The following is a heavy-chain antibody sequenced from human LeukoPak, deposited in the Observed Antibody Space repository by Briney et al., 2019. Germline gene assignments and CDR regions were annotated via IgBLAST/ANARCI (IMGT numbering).Heavy chain of an antibody. CDR2: IRYDGSKK. Sequence: GGSLRLSCAASGFTFSSYGMHWVHQAPGKGLEWVAFIRYDGSKKYYADSVKGRFTISRDNSKNTLYLQMNSLRAEDTAVYYCAKENPYGSGIDYWGQGTLVTVSS. J-gene: IGHJ4*02. CDR1: GFTFSSYG. CDR3: AKENPYGSGIDY. V-gene: IGHV3-30*02. D-gene: IGHD3-3*01.